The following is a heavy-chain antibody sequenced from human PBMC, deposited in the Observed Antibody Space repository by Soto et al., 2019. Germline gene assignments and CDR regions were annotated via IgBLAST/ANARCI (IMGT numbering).Heavy chain of an antibody. CDR3: ASGIQLWLRRINNGYSG. J-gene: IGHJ4*02. D-gene: IGHD5-18*01. V-gene: IGHV1-69*05. CDR2: IIPMFGTA. Sequence: QVQLVQSGAEVKKPESSVKVSCKAPGGTFSTYAISWVRQAPGQGFEWMGGIIPMFGTANYAQRFQDRVTXTXXESTNTVYMELSSLRSEDTAVYFCASGIQLWLRRINNGYSGWGQGTLVTVSS. CDR1: GGTFSTYA.